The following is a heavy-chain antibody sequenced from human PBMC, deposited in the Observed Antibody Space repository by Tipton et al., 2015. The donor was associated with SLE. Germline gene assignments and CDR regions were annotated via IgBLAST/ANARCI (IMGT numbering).Heavy chain of an antibody. V-gene: IGHV4-59*08. CDR1: GASISDYY. Sequence: TLSLTCTVSGASISDYYWTWIRQFPGKGLEWIGYIDYSGSTNYNPSLKSRVTISADTSKNQVSLKLNSVTAADTAVYYCASQQWLVRFDYWGQGALATVSS. CDR3: ASQQWLVRFDY. J-gene: IGHJ4*02. D-gene: IGHD6-19*01. CDR2: IDYSGST.